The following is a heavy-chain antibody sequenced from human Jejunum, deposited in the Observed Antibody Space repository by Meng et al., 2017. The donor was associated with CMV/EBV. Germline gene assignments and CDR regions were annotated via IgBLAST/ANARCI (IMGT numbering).Heavy chain of an antibody. J-gene: IGHJ4*02. CDR3: ARACRQLNNCYLDS. CDR1: GFTVSITH. Sequence: SGFTVSITHMNWVRQAPGKGLEWVSVICTGDTTHYADFVKGRFTISRDSSKNTVYLQMNSLRAEDTAVYYCARACRQLNNCYLDSWGQGSQVTVSS. V-gene: IGHV3-53*01. CDR2: ICTGDTT. D-gene: IGHD1-20*01.